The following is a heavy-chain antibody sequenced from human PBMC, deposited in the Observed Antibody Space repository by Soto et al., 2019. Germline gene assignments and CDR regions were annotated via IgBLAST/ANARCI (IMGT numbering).Heavy chain of an antibody. V-gene: IGHV3-30-3*01. CDR2: ISYDGSNK. D-gene: IGHD2-21*02. J-gene: IGHJ5*02. Sequence: QVQLVESGGGVVQPGRSLRLSCAASGFTFSSYAMHWVRQAPGKGLEWVAVISYDGSNKYYADSVKGRFTISRDNSKNTLYLQMNSLRAEDTAVYYCARVALAYCGGDCPNWFDPWGQGTLVTVSS. CDR3: ARVALAYCGGDCPNWFDP. CDR1: GFTFSSYA.